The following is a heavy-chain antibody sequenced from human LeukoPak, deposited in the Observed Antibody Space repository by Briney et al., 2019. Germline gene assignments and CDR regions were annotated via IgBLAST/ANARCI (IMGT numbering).Heavy chain of an antibody. V-gene: IGHV3-9*01. D-gene: IGHD3-10*01. J-gene: IGHJ4*02. CDR1: GFTFDDYA. CDR3: AKMSHGSITTRYFDY. Sequence: GGSLRLSCAASGFTFDDYAMHWVRQAPGKGLEWVSGISWNSGSIGYADSVKGRFTISRDNAKNSLYLQMNSLRAEDTALYYCAKMSHGSITTRYFDYWGQGTLVTVSS. CDR2: ISWNSGSI.